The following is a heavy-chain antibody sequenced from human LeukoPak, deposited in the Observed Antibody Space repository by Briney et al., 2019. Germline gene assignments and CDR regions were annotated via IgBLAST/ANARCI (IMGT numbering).Heavy chain of an antibody. CDR3: TRGHYAP. Sequence: RSGGSLRLSCAASGFTFSDDWMNWVRQAPGEGRGWGGHIKARRAGGTTEYAARVGGRFTISRDESRSILYLQTNNVKTEDTILYYGTRGHYAPWGLGTLVTVSS. CDR2: IKARRAGGTT. CDR1: GFTFSDDW. J-gene: IGHJ5*02. D-gene: IGHD2-2*01. V-gene: IGHV3-15*01.